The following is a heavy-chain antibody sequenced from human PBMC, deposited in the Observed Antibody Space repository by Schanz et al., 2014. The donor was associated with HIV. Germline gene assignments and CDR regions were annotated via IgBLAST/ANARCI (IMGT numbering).Heavy chain of an antibody. J-gene: IGHJ4*02. D-gene: IGHD3-10*01. CDR3: ARVFGRTYGLPEY. CDR2: ISVNGATR. CDR1: GFTFTDNY. Sequence: VQLLESGGGLVKPGGSLRLSCAASGFTFTDNYMSWIRQAPGKGLEWLSYISVNGATREYADSVKGRFTISRDNARTSLYLQMNSLRAEDTAVYYCARVFGRTYGLPEYWGQGTLVTVSS. V-gene: IGHV3-11*01.